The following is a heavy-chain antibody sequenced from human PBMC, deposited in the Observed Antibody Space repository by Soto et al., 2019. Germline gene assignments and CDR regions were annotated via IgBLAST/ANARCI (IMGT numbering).Heavy chain of an antibody. J-gene: IGHJ4*02. D-gene: IGHD3-10*01. CDR2: ISGSGANT. CDR1: GFTVSSYA. CDR3: AKRPLSIITFDY. V-gene: IGHV3-23*01. Sequence: EVQLLESGGGLVQRGRSLRLSCAASGFTVSSYAMSWVRRAPGKGLEWVSTISGSGANTFYADSVKGRFTISRDNSKNTLYLQMNSLRAEDTAVYYCAKRPLSIITFDYWGQGTLVTVSS.